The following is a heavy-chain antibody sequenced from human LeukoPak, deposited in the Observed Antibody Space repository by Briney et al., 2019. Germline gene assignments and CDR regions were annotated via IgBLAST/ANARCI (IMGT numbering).Heavy chain of an antibody. CDR1: GFTFSSHW. CDR2: LNSDGSDR. D-gene: IGHD1-1*01. Sequence: QPGRSLRLSCAASGFTFSSHWMHWVRQVPGKGLVWVSRLNSDGSDRQYADSVKGRFTISRDNAKNMLYLQMSSLRAEDTAVYYCAREGNWNLDYWGQGTVVTVSS. CDR3: AREGNWNLDY. V-gene: IGHV3-74*03. J-gene: IGHJ4*02.